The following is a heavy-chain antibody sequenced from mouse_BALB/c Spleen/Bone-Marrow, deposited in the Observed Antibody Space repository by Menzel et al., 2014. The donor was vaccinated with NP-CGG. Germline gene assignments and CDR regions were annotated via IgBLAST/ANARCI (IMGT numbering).Heavy chain of an antibody. CDR3: AKIYYDFDGFAH. V-gene: IGHV2-6-5*01. CDR2: IWGVGTT. D-gene: IGHD2-4*01. J-gene: IGHJ3*01. Sequence: VQLVESGPGLVAPSQSLSITCTVSGFSLTDYGVSWIRQPPGKGLEWLGVIWGVGTTYYNSALRSRLSISKDNSKSQVFLKMNSLQTDDTDIYYCAKIYYDFDGFAHWGQGTLVTVSA. CDR1: GFSLTDYG.